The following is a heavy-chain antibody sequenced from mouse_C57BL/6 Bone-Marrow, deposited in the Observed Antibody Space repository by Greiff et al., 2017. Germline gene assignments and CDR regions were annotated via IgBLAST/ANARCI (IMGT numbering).Heavy chain of an antibody. CDR3: AREGNWDTGAMDY. CDR2: IDPSDSYT. J-gene: IGHJ4*01. Sequence: QVQLQQPGAELVKPGASVKLSCKASGYTFTSYWMQWVKQRPGQGLEWIGEIDPSDSYTNYNQKFKGKATLTVDTSSRTAYMQLSSLTSEDAAVYYCAREGNWDTGAMDYWGQGTSVTVSS. V-gene: IGHV1-50*01. D-gene: IGHD4-1*02. CDR1: GYTFTSYW.